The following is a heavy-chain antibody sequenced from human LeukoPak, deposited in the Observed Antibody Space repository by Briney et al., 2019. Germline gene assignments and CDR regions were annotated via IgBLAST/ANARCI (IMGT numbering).Heavy chain of an antibody. J-gene: IGHJ3*02. Sequence: GGSLRLSCAASGFTFSSYSMNWVRQAPGKGLEWVSSISSSSSYIYYADSVKGRFTISRDNAKNSLYLQMNSLRAEDTAVYYCAKGLNYYDSSGYYQDAFDIWGQGTMVTVSS. CDR3: AKGLNYYDSSGYYQDAFDI. CDR1: GFTFSSYS. V-gene: IGHV3-21*01. CDR2: ISSSSSYI. D-gene: IGHD3-22*01.